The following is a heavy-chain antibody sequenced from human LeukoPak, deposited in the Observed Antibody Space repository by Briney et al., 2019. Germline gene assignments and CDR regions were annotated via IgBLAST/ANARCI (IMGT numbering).Heavy chain of an antibody. V-gene: IGHV3-48*01. CDR2: IGIDSGNT. CDR1: GFPFIEYS. J-gene: IGHJ4*02. D-gene: IGHD1-1*01. CDR3: ARDHNYTFDN. Sequence: GGSLRLSCTASGFPFIEYSMNWVRQAPGKGLEWISYIGIDSGNTKYADSVRGRFTISADKAKNSLYLQMNSLRVEDTAVYYCARDHNYTFDNWGQGTLVSVAS.